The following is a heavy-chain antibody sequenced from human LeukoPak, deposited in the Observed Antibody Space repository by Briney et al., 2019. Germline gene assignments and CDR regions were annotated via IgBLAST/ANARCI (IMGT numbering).Heavy chain of an antibody. D-gene: IGHD6-6*01. J-gene: IGHJ4*02. CDR3: ARDMAALYYFDY. CDR2: IYYSGST. CDR1: GGSISSSSYY. V-gene: IGHV4-39*07. Sequence: SETLSLTCTVSGGSISSSSYYWGWIRQPPGKGLEWIGSIYYSGSTYYNPSLKSRVTISVDTSKNQFSLKLSSVTAADTAVYYCARDMAALYYFDYWGQGTLVTVSS.